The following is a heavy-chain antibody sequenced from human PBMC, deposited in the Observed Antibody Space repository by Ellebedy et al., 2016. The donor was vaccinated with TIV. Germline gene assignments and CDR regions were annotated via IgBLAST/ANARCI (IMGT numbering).Heavy chain of an antibody. D-gene: IGHD7-27*01. V-gene: IGHV3-7*03. J-gene: IGHJ4*02. CDR3: ARDNKIGDTWGFDR. Sequence: PGGTLRLSCEASGFTFSSFWMSWVLQAPGKGLEWVADIKQDSSKKYYVDSVKGRFTISRDNANSSLYLYMNSLRAEDTAMYYCARDNKIGDTWGFDRWGQGTLVTVSS. CDR2: IKQDSSKK. CDR1: GFTFSSFW.